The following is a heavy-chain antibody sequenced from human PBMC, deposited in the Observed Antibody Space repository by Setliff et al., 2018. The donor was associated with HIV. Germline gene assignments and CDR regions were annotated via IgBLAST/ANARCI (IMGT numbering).Heavy chain of an antibody. CDR1: GGSINSPGSY. CDR3: AREIVRVALDI. CDR2: IYYNGNT. J-gene: IGHJ3*02. D-gene: IGHD3-16*02. V-gene: IGHV4-31*03. Sequence: SETLSLTCTVSGGSINSPGSYWSWIRQHPGQGLEWIGYIYYNGNTHYNPSLKTRVIMSADRSNNQFSLELNSVTAADTSVFYCAREIVRVALDIWGPGTAVTVSS.